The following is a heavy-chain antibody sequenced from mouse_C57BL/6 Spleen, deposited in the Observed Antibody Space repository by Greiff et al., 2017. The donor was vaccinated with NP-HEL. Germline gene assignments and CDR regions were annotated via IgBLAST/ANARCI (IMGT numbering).Heavy chain of an antibody. CDR2: INPNNGGT. Sequence: EVKLVESGPELVKPGASVKIPCKASGYTFTDYNMDWVKQSHGKSLEWIGDINPNNGGTIYNQKFKGKATLTVDKSSSTAYMELRSLTSEDTAVYYCAREAWDEAWFAYWGQGTLVTVSA. D-gene: IGHD4-1*01. V-gene: IGHV1-18*01. CDR3: AREAWDEAWFAY. CDR1: GYTFTDYN. J-gene: IGHJ3*01.